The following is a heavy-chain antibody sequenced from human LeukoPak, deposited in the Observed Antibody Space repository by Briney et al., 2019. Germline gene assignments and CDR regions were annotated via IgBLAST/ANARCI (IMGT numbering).Heavy chain of an antibody. J-gene: IGHJ3*02. Sequence: SQTLSLTCAISGDSVSSNSTAWNWIRQSPSRGLEWLGRTYYRSKWYNDYTVSVKSRITFNPDTSKNQFSLHLNSVTPEDTAVYYCARKRQSADSFDIWGQGTLVTVSS. CDR1: GDSVSSNSTA. CDR3: ARKRQSADSFDI. CDR2: TYYRSKWYN. D-gene: IGHD5-24*01. V-gene: IGHV6-1*01.